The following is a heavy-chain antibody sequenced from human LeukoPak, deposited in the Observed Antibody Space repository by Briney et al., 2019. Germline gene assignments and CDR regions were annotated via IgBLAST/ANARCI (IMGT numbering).Heavy chain of an antibody. CDR3: ARVYYNNSYDYWYFDL. CDR1: GGSIRSYY. J-gene: IGHJ2*01. D-gene: IGHD6-13*01. CDR2: IYYSGST. V-gene: IGHV4-59*01. Sequence: SETLSPTCTVSGGSIRSYYWSWIRQPPGKGLEWIAYIYYSGSTNYNPSLKSRVTISVDTSKNQFSLKLSSVTAADTAVYYCARVYYNNSYDYWYFDLWGRGTLVTVSS.